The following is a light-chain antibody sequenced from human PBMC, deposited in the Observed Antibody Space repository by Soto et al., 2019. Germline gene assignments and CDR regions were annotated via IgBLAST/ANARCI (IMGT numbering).Light chain of an antibody. Sequence: DIVMTQSPLSMPVTPGEPASISCRSSQSLLNSNGYTYLDWYLQKPGQSPQLLIYLGSSRASGVPDRFSGSGSGTDFTLTISRVEAEDVGFYYCMQALQAPLTFGQGTKVDIK. J-gene: IGKJ1*01. V-gene: IGKV2-28*01. CDR1: QSLLNSNGYTY. CDR2: LGS. CDR3: MQALQAPLT.